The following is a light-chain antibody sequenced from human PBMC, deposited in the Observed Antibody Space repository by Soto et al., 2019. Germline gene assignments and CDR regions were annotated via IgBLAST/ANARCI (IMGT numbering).Light chain of an antibody. V-gene: IGKV3-15*01. CDR2: GAS. J-gene: IGKJ1*01. CDR3: QQYYKWPPST. CDR1: QSVSSD. Sequence: EIVMTQSPATLSVSPGERATLSCRASQSVSSDLAWYHQKPGQAPRLLIYGASTRATGVPARFSGSGSGTEFTLTISSLQSEDLAVYFCQQYYKWPPSTFGQGTK.